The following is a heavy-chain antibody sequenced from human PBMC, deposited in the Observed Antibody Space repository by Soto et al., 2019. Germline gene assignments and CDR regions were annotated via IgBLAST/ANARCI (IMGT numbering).Heavy chain of an antibody. Sequence: QVQLQESGPGLVKPSQTLSLTCTVSGDSISSGGYFWNWIRQHPGKGLEWIGYIYYSGSTDYNPSLKSRVTISVDTSKIQFSLKLSSVTAADTAVYYCARGPGIWGQGTLVTVSS. CDR3: ARGPGI. V-gene: IGHV4-31*03. J-gene: IGHJ4*02. CDR2: IYYSGST. CDR1: GDSISSGGYF.